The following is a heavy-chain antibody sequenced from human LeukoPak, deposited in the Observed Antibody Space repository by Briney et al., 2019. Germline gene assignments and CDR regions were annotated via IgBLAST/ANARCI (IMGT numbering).Heavy chain of an antibody. D-gene: IGHD3-22*01. CDR1: GYTFTGYY. Sequence: ASVKVSCKASGYTFTGYYMHWVRQAPGQGREWMGWINPNSGGTNYAQKFQGRVTMTRDTSISTAYMELSRLRSDDTAVYYCARDTGDSSGYYYDYWGQGTLVTVSS. CDR3: ARDTGDSSGYYYDY. V-gene: IGHV1-2*02. CDR2: INPNSGGT. J-gene: IGHJ4*02.